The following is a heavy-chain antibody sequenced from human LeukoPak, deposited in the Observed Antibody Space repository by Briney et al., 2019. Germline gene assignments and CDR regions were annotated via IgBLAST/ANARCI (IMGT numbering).Heavy chain of an antibody. V-gene: IGHV4-61*02. CDR2: IYTSGST. D-gene: IGHD6-13*01. CDR1: GGSISSGSYY. Sequence: SQTLSLTRTVSGGSISSGSYYWSWIRQPAGKGLEWIGRIYTSGSTNYNPSLKSRVTISVDTSKNQFSLKLSSVTAADTAVYYCAKIAADGAYWGQGTLVTVSS. J-gene: IGHJ4*02. CDR3: AKIAADGAY.